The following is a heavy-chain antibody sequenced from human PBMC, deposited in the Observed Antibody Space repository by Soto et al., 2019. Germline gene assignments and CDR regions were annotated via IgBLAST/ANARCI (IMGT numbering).Heavy chain of an antibody. Sequence: ASVKVSCKASGYTFTSYARHWLRQAPGQRLEWMGWINAGNGNTKYSQKFQGRVTITRDTSASTAYMELSSLRSEDTAVYYCAKEPYYDFSVWFDPWGQGTLVTVSS. D-gene: IGHD3-3*01. CDR3: AKEPYYDFSVWFDP. CDR2: INAGNGNT. J-gene: IGHJ5*02. V-gene: IGHV1-3*01. CDR1: GYTFTSYA.